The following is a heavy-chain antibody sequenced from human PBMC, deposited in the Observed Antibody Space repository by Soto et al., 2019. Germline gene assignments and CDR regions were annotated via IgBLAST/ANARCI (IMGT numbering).Heavy chain of an antibody. CDR1: GGSISSGGYF. J-gene: IGHJ5*02. CDR2: IYHSGST. V-gene: IGHV4-30-2*01. D-gene: IGHD5-12*01. Sequence: PSETLSLTCAVSGGSISSGGYFWSWIRQPPGKGLEWIGYIYHSGSTYYNPSLKSRVTISVDRSKNQFSLKLSSVTAADTAVYYCARYSGYEGLRFDPWGQGTLVT. CDR3: ARYSGYEGLRFDP.